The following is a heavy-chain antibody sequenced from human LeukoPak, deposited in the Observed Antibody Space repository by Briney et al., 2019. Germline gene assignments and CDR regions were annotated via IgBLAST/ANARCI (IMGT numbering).Heavy chain of an antibody. CDR2: ISYDGSNK. V-gene: IGHV3-30*04. CDR1: TFTFSSYA. D-gene: IGHD3-10*01. CDR3: ARANYYGSGSYYYYGMDV. J-gene: IGHJ6*04. Sequence: GGSLRLSCAASTFTFSSYAIHWVRQAPGKGLEWVAVISYDGSNKYYADSVKGRFTISRDNSKNTLYLQMNSLRAEDTAVYYCARANYYGSGSYYYYGMDVWGKGTTVTVSS.